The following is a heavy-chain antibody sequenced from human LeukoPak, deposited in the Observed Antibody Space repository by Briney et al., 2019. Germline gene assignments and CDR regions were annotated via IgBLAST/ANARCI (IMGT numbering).Heavy chain of an antibody. CDR1: GFTFRTSA. CDR3: AAMAYYYYMDV. V-gene: IGHV1-58*02. CDR2: IVVGTGNT. Sequence: GASVKVSCKASGFTFRTSAIQWMRQARGQRPEWIGWIVVGTGNTTYAQRFQDRVTITRDMSTNTAYMELSAPRSEDTAVYYCAAMAYYYYMDVWGEGTTVTVSS. J-gene: IGHJ6*03. D-gene: IGHD5-24*01.